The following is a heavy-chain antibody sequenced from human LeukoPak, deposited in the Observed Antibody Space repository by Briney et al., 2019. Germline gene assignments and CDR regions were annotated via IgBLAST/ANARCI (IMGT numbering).Heavy chain of an antibody. J-gene: IGHJ4*02. CDR3: AWRGTAGYFDS. CDR1: GFTFSNFW. V-gene: IGHV3-74*01. D-gene: IGHD3-16*01. CDR2: IYGDGSFT. Sequence: GGSLRLSCAASGFTFSNFWMHWVRQAPGKGLVWVALIYGDGSFTRYADSVKGRFTISRDNAKNTVYLQMNSLRVEDTAVYYCAWRGTAGYFDSWGQGTLVTVSS.